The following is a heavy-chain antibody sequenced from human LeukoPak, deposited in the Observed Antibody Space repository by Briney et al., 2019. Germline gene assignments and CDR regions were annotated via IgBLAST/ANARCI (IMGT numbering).Heavy chain of an antibody. CDR2: INPNSGGT. D-gene: IGHD3-9*01. CDR3: ARDDYDIHAGFDY. CDR1: GYTFTGYY. Sequence: ASVKVSCKASGYTFTGYYIHWVRQAPGQGLEWMGWINPNSGGTNYAQKFQGRVTMTRDTSISTAYMELSRLRSDDTAVYYCARDDYDIHAGFDYWGQGTLVTVSS. J-gene: IGHJ4*02. V-gene: IGHV1-2*02.